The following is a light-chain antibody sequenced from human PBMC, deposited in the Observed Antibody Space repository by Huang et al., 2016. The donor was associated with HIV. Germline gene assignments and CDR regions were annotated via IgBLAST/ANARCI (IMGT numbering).Light chain of an antibody. V-gene: IGKV1-9*01. CDR2: AAS. CDR1: QGISSY. J-gene: IGKJ4*01. Sequence: IQLTQSPSSLSASIGDRVTIPCRASQGISSYLAWYQQKPGKAPKLLIEAASTLQSGVPSRFSGAGSGTIFTLTITSLQPEDFATYYCQQLNSYPLTFGGGTEVEI. CDR3: QQLNSYPLT.